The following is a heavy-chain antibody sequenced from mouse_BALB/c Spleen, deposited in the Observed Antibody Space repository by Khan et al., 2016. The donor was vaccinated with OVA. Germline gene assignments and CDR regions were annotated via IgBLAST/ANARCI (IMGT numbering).Heavy chain of an antibody. CDR2: ISSLAYSI. CDR3: ARSWAKDY. V-gene: IGHV5-15*02. Sequence: EVELVESGGGLVQPGGSRKLSCAASGFTFSDYGLAWVRQAPGKGPEWVAFISSLAYSIYYADTVTGRFTISRENAKNTLYLEMISLRDEDTAMYYCARSWAKDYWGQGTSVNVSS. CDR1: GFTFSDYG. J-gene: IGHJ4*01.